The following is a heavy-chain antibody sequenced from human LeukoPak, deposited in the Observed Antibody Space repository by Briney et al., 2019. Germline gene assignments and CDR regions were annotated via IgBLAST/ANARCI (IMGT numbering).Heavy chain of an antibody. CDR2: ISSSGSTI. CDR1: GFTFSSYE. D-gene: IGHD3-16*02. J-gene: IGHJ4*02. CDR3: ARGALGLRLGELSLYFDH. Sequence: GGSLRLSCAASGFTFSSYEMNWVRQAPGKGLEWVSYISSSGSTIYYADSVKGRFTISRDNAKNSLYLQMNSLRAEDTAVYYCARGALGLRLGELSLYFDHWGRGTLVTVSS. V-gene: IGHV3-48*03.